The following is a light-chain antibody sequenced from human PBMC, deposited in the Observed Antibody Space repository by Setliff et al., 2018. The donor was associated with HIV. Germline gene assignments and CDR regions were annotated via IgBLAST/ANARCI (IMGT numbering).Light chain of an antibody. CDR2: WAS. CDR3: QQYYSTPCT. Sequence: DIVMTQSADSLAVFLGERATINCKSSQSILYNGNNKNYLAWYQQKPGQPPKLLIYWASTRQSGVPDRFSGSGSGTDFTLTISNLQAEDVAVYYCQQYYSTPCTFGGGTKVDIK. V-gene: IGKV4-1*01. CDR1: QSILYNGNNKNY. J-gene: IGKJ4*01.